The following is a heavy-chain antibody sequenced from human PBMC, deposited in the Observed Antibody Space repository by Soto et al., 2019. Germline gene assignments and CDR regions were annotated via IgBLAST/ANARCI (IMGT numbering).Heavy chain of an antibody. CDR1: GGSISSYY. V-gene: IGHV4-4*07. CDR2: IYASGIT. D-gene: IGHD1-26*01. Sequence: SETLSLTCTVSGGSISSYYWNWIRQPAGKGLEWIGRIYASGITNYNPSLKSRINMSIDTSKNQFSLKLSSVTAADTAVYYCASAPSKPGEPIWDVFDFWGQGTMVTV. CDR3: ASAPSKPGEPIWDVFDF. J-gene: IGHJ3*01.